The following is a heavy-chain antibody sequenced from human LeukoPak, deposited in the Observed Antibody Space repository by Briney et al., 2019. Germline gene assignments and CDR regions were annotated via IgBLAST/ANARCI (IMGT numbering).Heavy chain of an antibody. J-gene: IGHJ6*03. CDR2: IYYSGST. CDR1: GGSISSYY. V-gene: IGHV4-59*13. CDR3: ARAGGSSWYVDYYYYYMDV. D-gene: IGHD6-13*01. Sequence: PSETLSLTCTVSGGSISSYYYCWVWHPQPPGQGWVGNIYYSGSTNYNPSLKSRVTISVDTSKDQFSLKLSSVTAADTAVYYCARAGGSSWYVDYYYYYMDVWGKGTTVTVSS.